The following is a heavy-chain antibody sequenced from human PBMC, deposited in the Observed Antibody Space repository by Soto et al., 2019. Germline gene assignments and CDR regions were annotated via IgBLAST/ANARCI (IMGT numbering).Heavy chain of an antibody. CDR2: ITQDGTGK. Sequence: EVQLVESGGGLVQPGESLRLTCAASGFSFSSYRFSWVRQAPGKGLEWVAYITQDGTGKYYVDSVKGRFTISRDNAKNSLVLQMNSLRAEDTAVYYCARDWSPTSSGRGIDHWGQGALVTVSS. CDR3: ARDWSPTSSGRGIDH. V-gene: IGHV3-7*01. J-gene: IGHJ4*02. D-gene: IGHD6-6*01. CDR1: GFSFSSYR.